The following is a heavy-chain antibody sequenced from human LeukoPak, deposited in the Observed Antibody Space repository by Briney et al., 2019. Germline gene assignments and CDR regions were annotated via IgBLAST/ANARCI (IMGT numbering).Heavy chain of an antibody. Sequence: PGGPLRLSCAASGFTVSSNYMSWVRQAPGKGLEWVSVIYSGGNTYYADSVKGRFTMSRDSSENTVYLQMNSLRAEDTAVYYCARALRPFDYWGQGTLVTLSS. CDR1: GFTVSSNY. CDR2: IYSGGNT. D-gene: IGHD5-12*01. CDR3: ARALRPFDY. J-gene: IGHJ4*02. V-gene: IGHV3-66*01.